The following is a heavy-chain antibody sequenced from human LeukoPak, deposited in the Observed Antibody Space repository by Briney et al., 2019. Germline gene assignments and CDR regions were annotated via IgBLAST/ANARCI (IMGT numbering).Heavy chain of an antibody. CDR3: AREGLGELYYGMDV. Sequence: PGGSLRLSCAASGFTFSNYRMNWVRQAPGKGLEWVSYISSSSSTIYYADSVKGRFTISRDNAKNSLYLQMSSLRAEDTAVYYCAREGLGELYYGMDVWGQGTTVTVSS. J-gene: IGHJ6*02. V-gene: IGHV3-48*04. CDR1: GFTFSNYR. CDR2: ISSSSSTI. D-gene: IGHD3-16*01.